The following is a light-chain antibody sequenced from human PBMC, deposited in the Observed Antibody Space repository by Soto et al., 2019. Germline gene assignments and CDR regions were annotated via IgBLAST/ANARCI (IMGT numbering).Light chain of an antibody. CDR2: EVS. J-gene: IGLJ2*01. V-gene: IGLV2-8*01. CDR3: SAYAGSNNFVV. Sequence: QSALTQPPSASGSPGQSVTISCTGTSSDVGGYNYVSWYQQHPGKAPKLMIYEVSKRPSGVPDRLSGSKSGNTASLTVSGLQAEDEADYYGSAYAGSNNFVVFGGGTKLTVL. CDR1: SSDVGGYNY.